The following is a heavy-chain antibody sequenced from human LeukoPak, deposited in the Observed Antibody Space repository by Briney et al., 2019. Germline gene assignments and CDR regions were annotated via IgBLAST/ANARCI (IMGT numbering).Heavy chain of an antibody. Sequence: ASVKVSCKASGYTFISYGISWVRQAPGQGLEWMGWISAYNGNTNYAQKLQGRVTMTTDTSTSTAYMELRGLRSDDTAVYYCARDLAPTVRFGPDCWGQGTLVTVSS. D-gene: IGHD3-10*01. CDR1: GYTFISYG. J-gene: IGHJ4*02. CDR3: ARDLAPTVRFGPDC. V-gene: IGHV1-18*01. CDR2: ISAYNGNT.